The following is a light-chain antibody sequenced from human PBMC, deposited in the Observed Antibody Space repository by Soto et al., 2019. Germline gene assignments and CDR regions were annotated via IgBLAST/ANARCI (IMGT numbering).Light chain of an antibody. CDR1: NSNIGAGYD. J-gene: IGLJ1*01. V-gene: IGLV1-40*01. Sequence: QSVLTQPPSVSGAAGQRGTISCTGSNSNIGAGYDVHWYQLLPGTAPKLLIYGNSKRPSGVPDRFSGSKSGTSASLASTGLQSEDEADDYCQSYDTSLGAPYVFGPWTKVTVL. CDR2: GNS. CDR3: QSYDTSLGAPYV.